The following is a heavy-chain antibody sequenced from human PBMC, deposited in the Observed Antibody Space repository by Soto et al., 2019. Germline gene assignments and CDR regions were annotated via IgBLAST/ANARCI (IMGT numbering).Heavy chain of an antibody. Sequence: EVKLLESGGGSVPPGASARLSCLTSGFMFDNYAMSWVRQSPARGLEWVAAISGSGHATYYTQSVRGRFIISRDNAQNSLFLQMNTLRPEDTAMYYCARVAYWGPGTQVTVSS. J-gene: IGHJ4*02. CDR1: GFMFDNYA. V-gene: IGHV3-23*01. CDR2: ISGSGHAT. CDR3: ARVAY.